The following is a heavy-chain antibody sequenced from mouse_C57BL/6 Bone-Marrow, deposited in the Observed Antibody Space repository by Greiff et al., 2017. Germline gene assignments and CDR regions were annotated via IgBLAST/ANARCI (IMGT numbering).Heavy chain of an antibody. D-gene: IGHD2-1*01. CDR1: GYSFTGYY. V-gene: IGHV1-43*01. Sequence: EVQLQESGPELVKPGASVKISCKASGYSFTGYYMHWVKQSPEKSLEWIGEINPSTGGTSYNQKFKGKATLTVEKSSSTAYMQLKSLTSEDSAVYYCARNGNYAFDYWGQGTTLTVSS. J-gene: IGHJ2*01. CDR3: ARNGNYAFDY. CDR2: INPSTGGT.